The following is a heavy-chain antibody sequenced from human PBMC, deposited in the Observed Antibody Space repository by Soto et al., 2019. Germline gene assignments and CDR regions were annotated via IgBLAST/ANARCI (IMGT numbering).Heavy chain of an antibody. V-gene: IGHV1-69*01. Sequence: QVQLVQSGAEVKKPGSSVKVSCKASGGTFSSYAISWVRQAPGQGLEWMGGIIPISETTNYAQKFQGRVTITAAESKSTAYMELSSLRSEDTAVYYCARSQGSSTSLEIYYYYYYGMDVWGQWTTVTVSS. D-gene: IGHD2-2*01. J-gene: IGHJ6*02. CDR2: IIPISETT. CDR3: ARSQGSSTSLEIYYYYYYGMDV. CDR1: GGTFSSYA.